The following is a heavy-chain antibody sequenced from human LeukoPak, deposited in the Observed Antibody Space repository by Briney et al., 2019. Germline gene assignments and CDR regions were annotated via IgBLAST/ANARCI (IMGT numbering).Heavy chain of an antibody. V-gene: IGHV3-7*01. Sequence: AGGSLRLSCAASGFTFSSYAMSWVRQAPGKGLEWVANINQDGSEKNYVDSVKGRFTISRDGAKNSLYLQLNSLRAEDAAVYYCAREQCSGNSCYYYWGQGTLVTVSS. D-gene: IGHD2-15*01. CDR2: INQDGSEK. CDR3: AREQCSGNSCYYY. CDR1: GFTFSSYA. J-gene: IGHJ4*02.